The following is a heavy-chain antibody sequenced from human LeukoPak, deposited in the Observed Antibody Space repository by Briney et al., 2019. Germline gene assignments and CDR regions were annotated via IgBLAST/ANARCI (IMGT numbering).Heavy chain of an antibody. D-gene: IGHD1-1*01. V-gene: IGHV1-69*04. Sequence: SVKVSCKASGGTFSSYAISWVRQAPGQGLEWMGRIIPILGIANYAQKFQGRVTITADESTSTAYMELSSLRSEDTAVYYCAGGERINLPVLWGQGTLVTVSS. CDR2: IIPILGIA. J-gene: IGHJ4*02. CDR1: GGTFSSYA. CDR3: AGGERINLPVL.